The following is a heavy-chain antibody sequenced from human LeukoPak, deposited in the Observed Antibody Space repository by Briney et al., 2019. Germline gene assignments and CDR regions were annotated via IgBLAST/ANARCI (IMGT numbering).Heavy chain of an antibody. V-gene: IGHV3-74*01. Sequence: HPGGSLRLSCAASGFTFSSYWMHWVRQAPGKGLVWVSRINNDGTTTVYADSVRGRFTIFRDNAKNTLYLQMNSLRAEDTAVYYCAGGGVTTPTPYYYYYGMDVWGQGTTVTVSS. D-gene: IGHD3-16*01. J-gene: IGHJ6*02. CDR2: INNDGTTT. CDR1: GFTFSSYW. CDR3: AGGGVTTPTPYYYYYGMDV.